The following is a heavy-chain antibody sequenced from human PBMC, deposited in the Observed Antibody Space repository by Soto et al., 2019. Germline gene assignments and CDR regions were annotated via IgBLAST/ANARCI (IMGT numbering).Heavy chain of an antibody. J-gene: IGHJ4*02. CDR1: GFTFSSYA. D-gene: IGHD6-19*01. V-gene: IGHV3-30-3*01. Sequence: QVQLVESGGGVVQPGRSLRLSCAASGFTFSSYAMHWVRQAPGKGLEWVAVISYDGSNKYYADSVKGRFTISRDNSKNTLYLQMNSLRAEDTAVYYCARGRVAGQTEVDYWGQGTLVTVSS. CDR2: ISYDGSNK. CDR3: ARGRVAGQTEVDY.